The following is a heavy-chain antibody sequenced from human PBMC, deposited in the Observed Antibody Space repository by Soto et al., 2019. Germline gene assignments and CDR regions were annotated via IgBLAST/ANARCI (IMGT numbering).Heavy chain of an antibody. D-gene: IGHD3-3*02. V-gene: IGHV2-5*02. CDR1: GFSLSTTGVG. Sequence: QITLKESGPTLVQPTQTLTLTCAFSGFSLSTTGVGVGWIRQPPGKALEWLVVIYWDDNKRYSPSLKSRLTIIKDTSKNQVVLITANMDPVDTGTYYCAHRSSISLFDYWGQGALVTVSS. CDR3: AHRSSISLFDY. J-gene: IGHJ4*02. CDR2: IYWDDNK.